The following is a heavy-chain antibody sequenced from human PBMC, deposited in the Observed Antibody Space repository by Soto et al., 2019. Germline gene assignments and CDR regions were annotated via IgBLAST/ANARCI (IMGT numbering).Heavy chain of an antibody. J-gene: IGHJ5*02. CDR3: ARDRVLYCSGGSCYIRFDP. CDR1: GYTFTSYG. CDR2: FSVYNGNT. Sequence: GASVKVSCKASGYTFTSYGISWVRQAPGQGLEWMGWFSVYNGNTNYAQKLQGRVTMTTDTSTSTAYMELRSLRSDDTAVYYCARDRVLYCSGGSCYIRFDPWGQGTLVTVSS. D-gene: IGHD2-15*01. V-gene: IGHV1-18*01.